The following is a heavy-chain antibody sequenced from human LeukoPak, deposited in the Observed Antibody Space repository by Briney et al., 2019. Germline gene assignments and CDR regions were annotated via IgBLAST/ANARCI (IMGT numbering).Heavy chain of an antibody. CDR1: GYTFTGYY. V-gene: IGHV1-2*02. CDR3: AKSPIVLMVYAVYYFDY. J-gene: IGHJ4*02. CDR2: INPNSGGT. D-gene: IGHD2-8*01. Sequence: ASVKVSCKASGYTFTGYYMHWVRQAPGQGLEWMGWINPNSGGTNYAQNFQGRVTMTRDTSISTAYMELSRLRSEDTAVYYCAKSPIVLMVYAVYYFDYWGQGTLVTVSS.